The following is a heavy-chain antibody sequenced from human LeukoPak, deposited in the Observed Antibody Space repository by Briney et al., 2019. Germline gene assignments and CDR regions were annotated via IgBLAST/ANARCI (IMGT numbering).Heavy chain of an antibody. V-gene: IGHV3-48*04. Sequence: GGSLRLSCAASGFTFSRYAMHWVRQAPGKGLEWVSYISSSSSTIYYADSVKGRFTISRDNAKNSLYLQMNSLRAEDTAVYYCARDRGSSSSFAFDIWGQGTMVTVSS. J-gene: IGHJ3*02. CDR1: GFTFSRYA. CDR3: ARDRGSSSSFAFDI. CDR2: ISSSSSTI. D-gene: IGHD6-6*01.